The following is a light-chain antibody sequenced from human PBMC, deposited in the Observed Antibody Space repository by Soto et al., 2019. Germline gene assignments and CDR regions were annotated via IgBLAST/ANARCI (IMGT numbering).Light chain of an antibody. Sequence: QSALTQPASVSGSPGQSITISCTRTSSNVESYNLVSWYQHPPGKAPKLIIYEGSERPSGVSNRYSGAQSGHSASLTISGLQAEDEADYYCSSYAGAVVFGGGTKVTVL. CDR1: SSNVESYNL. V-gene: IGLV2-23*01. CDR2: EGS. CDR3: SSYAGAVV. J-gene: IGLJ2*01.